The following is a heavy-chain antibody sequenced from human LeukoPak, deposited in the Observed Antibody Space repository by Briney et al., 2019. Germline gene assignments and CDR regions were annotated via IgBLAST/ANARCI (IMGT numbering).Heavy chain of an antibody. Sequence: GSLRLSCAASGFTFSSDWMSWVRQAPGQGMEWGANIKKDGSEKYYVDSVTGGFTTSRENTKNTLYLQMNTLRAEDTAPYYSAKTARLRGSYRNYYYYYMDVWGKGATVTISS. CDR2: IKKDGSEK. CDR3: AKTARLRGSYRNYYYYYMDV. J-gene: IGHJ6*03. CDR1: GFTFSSDW. D-gene: IGHD3-16*02. V-gene: IGHV3-7*01.